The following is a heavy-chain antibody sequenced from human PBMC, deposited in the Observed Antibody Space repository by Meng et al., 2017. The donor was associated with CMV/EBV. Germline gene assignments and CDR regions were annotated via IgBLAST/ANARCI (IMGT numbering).Heavy chain of an antibody. CDR3: SRGGSNYDLVWFDP. CDR2: IKQDGSEK. CDR1: GFTFSSYW. D-gene: IGHD4-11*01. Sequence: GVLKISCAASGFTFSSYWMSWVRQAPGKGLEWVANIKQDGSEKYYVDSVKGRFTISRDNAKNSLYLQMNSLRAEDTAVYYCSRGGSNYDLVWFDPWGQGTLVTVSS. J-gene: IGHJ5*02. V-gene: IGHV3-7*04.